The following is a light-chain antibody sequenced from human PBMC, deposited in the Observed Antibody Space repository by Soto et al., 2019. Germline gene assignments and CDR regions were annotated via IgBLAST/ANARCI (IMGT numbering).Light chain of an antibody. Sequence: QSVLTQPPSVSAAPGQKVSISGSGSSSNIGNNDASWYQHLPGTAPKFPIYPNNKRPSGVPDRFSDSKSGTSATLVLTGLQAGDRADSYCGTWVSRLNAVVFGGGTELTVL. CDR2: PNN. CDR3: GTWVSRLNAVV. J-gene: IGLJ2*01. V-gene: IGLV1-51*01. CDR1: SSNIGNND.